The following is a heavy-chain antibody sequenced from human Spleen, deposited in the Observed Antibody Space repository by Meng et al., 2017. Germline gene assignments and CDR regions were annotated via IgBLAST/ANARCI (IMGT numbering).Heavy chain of an antibody. J-gene: IGHJ4*02. V-gene: IGHV3-21*01. D-gene: IGHD2-21*01. CDR1: GFTFSSYT. CDR3: ARGYWGPDY. Sequence: GESLKISCAASGFTFSSYTMNWVRQALGKGLEWVSSISSSDSYTHHADSVKGRFTISRDNAKNSWYLQMNSLRAEDTAVYYCARGYWGPDYWGQGTLVTLSS. CDR2: ISSSDSYT.